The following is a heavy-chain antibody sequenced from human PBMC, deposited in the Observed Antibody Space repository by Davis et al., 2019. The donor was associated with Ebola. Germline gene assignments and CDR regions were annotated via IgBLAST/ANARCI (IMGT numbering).Heavy chain of an antibody. D-gene: IGHD3-3*01. J-gene: IGHJ3*02. Sequence: GESLKISCAASGFTFSSYGMHWVRQAPGKGLEWVAVIWYDGSNEDYADSVKGRFTISRDNSKNTLYLQMNSLRAEDTAVYYCTRRTPYGVVIIDAFDIWGQGTMVTVSS. CDR1: GFTFSSYG. CDR3: TRRTPYGVVIIDAFDI. V-gene: IGHV3-33*01. CDR2: IWYDGSNE.